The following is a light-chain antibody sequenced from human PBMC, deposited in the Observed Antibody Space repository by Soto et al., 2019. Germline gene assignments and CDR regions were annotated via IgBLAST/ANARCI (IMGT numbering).Light chain of an antibody. Sequence: QSALTQPASVSGSPGQSITISCTGTSSDVGAYNYDSWYQQYPGEAPKVIIYDVSHRPAGVSNRFSGSKSGNTASLTISGLQTQDEADYYGSSYTSATTYVFGTGTKLTV. V-gene: IGLV2-14*01. CDR2: DVS. J-gene: IGLJ1*01. CDR1: SSDVGAYNY. CDR3: SSYTSATTYV.